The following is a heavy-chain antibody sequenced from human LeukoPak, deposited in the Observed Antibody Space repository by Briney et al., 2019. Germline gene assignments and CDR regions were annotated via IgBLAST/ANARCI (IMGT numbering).Heavy chain of an antibody. CDR2: IIPILGTA. J-gene: IGHJ4*02. V-gene: IGHV1-69*04. Sequence: SVRVSCKASGGTFSSYAISWVRQAPGQGLEWMGRIIPILGTANYAQKFRGRVTITADKSTSTAYMQLSSLRSEDTAVYYCARDLAYCGGDCYPGGDYWGQGTLVTVSS. CDR3: ARDLAYCGGDCYPGGDY. D-gene: IGHD2-21*02. CDR1: GGTFSSYA.